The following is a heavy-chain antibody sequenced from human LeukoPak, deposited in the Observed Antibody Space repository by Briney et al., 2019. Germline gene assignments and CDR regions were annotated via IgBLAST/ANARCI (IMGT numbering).Heavy chain of an antibody. D-gene: IGHD3-10*01. J-gene: IGHJ4*02. CDR2: FDPEDGET. V-gene: IGHV1-24*01. CDR1: GYTLSELS. Sequence: GSSVKVSCKVSGYTLSELSMHWVRQAPAKGLEWMGGFDPEDGETIYAQKFQGRVTMTEDSSTDMAYMELSSLRSEDTAVYYCAAKSGAFDYWGQGTQVTVSS. CDR3: AAKSGAFDY.